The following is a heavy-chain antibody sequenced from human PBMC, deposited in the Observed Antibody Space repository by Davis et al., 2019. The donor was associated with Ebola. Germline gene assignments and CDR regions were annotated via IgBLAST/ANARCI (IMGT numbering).Heavy chain of an antibody. J-gene: IGHJ4*02. Sequence: GESLKISCAASGFTFSSYAMHWVRQAPGKGLEWLTVISYDGSDKYYADSVKGRFTISRDNSKNTLYLQMNSLRAEDTAVYYCARGGRGYYFDYWGQGTLVTVSS. V-gene: IGHV3-30*01. CDR3: ARGGRGYYFDY. CDR2: ISYDGSDK. CDR1: GFTFSSYA. D-gene: IGHD3-10*01.